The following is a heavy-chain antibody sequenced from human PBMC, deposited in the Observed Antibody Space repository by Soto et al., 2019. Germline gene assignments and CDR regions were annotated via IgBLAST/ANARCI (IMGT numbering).Heavy chain of an antibody. CDR3: ARQQLLPFYYALNV. CDR1: GGSISGYY. J-gene: IGHJ6*02. D-gene: IGHD6-13*01. V-gene: IGHV4-59*01. Sequence: SETLSLTCNVSGGSISGYYWSWIRQPPGKGLEYIGYIYYRGSTNYNPSLESRVTMSVDTSRNQFSLKVNSVTAADTAVYYCARQQLLPFYYALNVWGQGTTVTVSS. CDR2: IYYRGST.